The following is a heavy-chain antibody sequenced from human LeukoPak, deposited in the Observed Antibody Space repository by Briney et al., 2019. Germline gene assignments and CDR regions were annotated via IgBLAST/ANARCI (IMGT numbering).Heavy chain of an antibody. D-gene: IGHD3-22*01. Sequence: GASVKVSCKASGYTFINYYMHWVRQAPGQGLEWMGIISPSGETTGYAQKFQGRVTMTRDTSTSTVYMELSSLRSEDTAVYYCARVRPYYDSSGYDYWGQGTLVTVSS. CDR3: ARVRPYYDSSGYDY. CDR1: GYTFINYY. J-gene: IGHJ4*02. V-gene: IGHV1-46*01. CDR2: ISPSGETT.